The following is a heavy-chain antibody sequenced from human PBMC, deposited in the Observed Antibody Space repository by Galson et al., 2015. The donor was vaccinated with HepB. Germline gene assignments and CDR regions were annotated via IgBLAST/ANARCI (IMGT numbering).Heavy chain of an antibody. CDR1: GVTFSDYY. V-gene: IGHV3-11*01. CDR2: ISNSATTI. CDR3: ARVQRYGGNSSPEYWYFEL. J-gene: IGHJ2*01. Sequence: SLRLSCAASGVTFSDYYMSWIRQTPGKGLEWVSYISNSATTIYYADSVKGRFTISRDNAMNSLDLQMNSLRADDTAVYYCARVQRYGGNSSPEYWYFELWGRGALVTVSS. D-gene: IGHD4-23*01.